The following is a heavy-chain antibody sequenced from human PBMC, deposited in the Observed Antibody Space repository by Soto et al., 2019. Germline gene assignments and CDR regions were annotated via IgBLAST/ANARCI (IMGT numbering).Heavy chain of an antibody. CDR1: GFTFSSYA. CDR3: AKVYYSGTFPGAFDI. D-gene: IGHD1-26*01. V-gene: IGHV3-23*01. CDR2: ITGRGTRT. J-gene: IGHJ3*02. Sequence: GGSLRLSCAASGFTFSSYAMTWVRQAPEKGLEWVSAITGRGTRTYYADSVKGRFTISRDNSKNTLSLQMNSLRAEDTAVYYCAKVYYSGTFPGAFDIWGQGTLVTVSS.